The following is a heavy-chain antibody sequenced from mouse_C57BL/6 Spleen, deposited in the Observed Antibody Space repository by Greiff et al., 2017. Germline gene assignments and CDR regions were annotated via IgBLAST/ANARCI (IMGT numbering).Heavy chain of an antibody. J-gene: IGHJ4*01. Sequence: VQLQQSGPELVKPGASVKISCKASGYTFTDYYMNWVKQSHGKSLEWIGDINPNNGGTSYNQKFKGKATLTVDKSSSTAYMELRSLTSEDSAVYYCARSVYYYGTLYYYAMDYWGQGTSVTVSS. D-gene: IGHD1-1*01. CDR3: ARSVYYYGTLYYYAMDY. CDR1: GYTFTDYY. CDR2: INPNNGGT. V-gene: IGHV1-26*01.